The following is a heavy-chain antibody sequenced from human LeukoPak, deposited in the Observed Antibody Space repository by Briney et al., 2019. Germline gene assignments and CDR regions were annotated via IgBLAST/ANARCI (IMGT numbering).Heavy chain of an antibody. Sequence: SETLSLTCTVSGGSISSYYWSWIRQPAGKGLEWIGRIYISGSTNYNPSLKSRVTMSVDTSKNQFSLKLSSVTAADTAVYYCARDIYGGNSYYFDYWGQGTLVTVSS. J-gene: IGHJ4*02. CDR1: GGSISSYY. V-gene: IGHV4-4*07. CDR3: ARDIYGGNSYYFDY. D-gene: IGHD4-23*01. CDR2: IYISGST.